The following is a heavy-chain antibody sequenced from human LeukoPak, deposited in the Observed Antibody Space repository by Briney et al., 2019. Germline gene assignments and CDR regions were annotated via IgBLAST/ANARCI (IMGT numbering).Heavy chain of an antibody. CDR1: GFTFSIYA. Sequence: GALRLSCASSGFTFSIYAMSWVRQAPGKGLEWVSAISGSGGSTYYADSVKGRFTISRDNSKNTLYLQMNSLRAEDTAVYYCAKGQTGTRPFDPWGQGTLVTVSS. V-gene: IGHV3-23*01. CDR2: ISGSGGST. D-gene: IGHD1-7*01. CDR3: AKGQTGTRPFDP. J-gene: IGHJ5*02.